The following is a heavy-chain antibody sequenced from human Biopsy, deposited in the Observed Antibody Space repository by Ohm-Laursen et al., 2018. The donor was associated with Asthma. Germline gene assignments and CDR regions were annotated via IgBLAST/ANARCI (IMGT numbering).Heavy chain of an antibody. CDR1: GGPISSNFYY. J-gene: IGHJ4*02. CDR2: IYKSVQV. D-gene: IGHD3-16*01. CDR3: ARRGGVRRYFDY. V-gene: IGHV4-39*01. Sequence: SETLSLTCTVSGGPISSNFYYWGWIRQPPGKGLEWIGNIYKSVQVYYNLSLKSRVTISVDTSKNQFSLQLSSVTAADTAVYFCARRGGVRRYFDYWGQGTLVTVSS.